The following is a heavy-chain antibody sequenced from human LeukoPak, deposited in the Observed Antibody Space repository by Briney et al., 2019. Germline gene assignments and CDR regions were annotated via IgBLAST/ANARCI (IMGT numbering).Heavy chain of an antibody. J-gene: IGHJ3*02. Sequence: SVKVSCKASGGTFSSYAISWVRQAPGQGLEWMGGIIPIFGTANYAQKFQGRVTITTDESTSTAYMELSSLRSEDTAVYYCAVYSGSYPGAFDIWGQGTMVTVSS. D-gene: IGHD1-26*01. CDR3: AVYSGSYPGAFDI. CDR1: GGTFSSYA. CDR2: IIPIFGTA. V-gene: IGHV1-69*05.